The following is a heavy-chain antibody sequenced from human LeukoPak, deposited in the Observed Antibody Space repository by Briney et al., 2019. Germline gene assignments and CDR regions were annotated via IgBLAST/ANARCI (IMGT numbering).Heavy chain of an antibody. CDR1: VDSSSRYH. Sequence: PSETLSLTCSVSVDSSSRYHWSWIRQPPGKGLEWIGEINHSGSTNYNPSLKSRVAISVDTSRNQFSLRLSSVTAADTAVYYCARGQRITMTDWGQGTLVTVSS. V-gene: IGHV4-34*01. J-gene: IGHJ4*02. CDR2: INHSGST. CDR3: ARGQRITMTD. D-gene: IGHD3-22*01.